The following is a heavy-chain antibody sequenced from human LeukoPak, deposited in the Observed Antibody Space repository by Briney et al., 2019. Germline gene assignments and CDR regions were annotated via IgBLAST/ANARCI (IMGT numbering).Heavy chain of an antibody. CDR1: GGTFSSYA. Sequence: SVKVSCKASGGTFSSYAISWVRHPPGQGLEWMGRIIPIFGTANYAQKFQGRVTITADKSTSTAYMELSSLRSEDTAVYYCARDLAVAGTGPSDYWGQGTLVTVSS. J-gene: IGHJ4*02. V-gene: IGHV1-69*06. CDR3: ARDLAVAGTGPSDY. CDR2: IIPIFGTA. D-gene: IGHD6-19*01.